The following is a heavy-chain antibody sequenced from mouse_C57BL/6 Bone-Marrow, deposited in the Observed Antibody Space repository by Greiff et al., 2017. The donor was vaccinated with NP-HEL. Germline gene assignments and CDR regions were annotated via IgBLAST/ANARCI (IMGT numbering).Heavy chain of an antibody. Sequence: VQLQQPGTVLVRPGASVKMSCKTSGYTFTSYWMHWVKQRPGQGLEWIGAIDPGNSDTSYNQKFKGKAKLTAVTSSSTAYMQLSSLTNEDSAVYCCTRGELDLDYFDYWGQGTTLTVSS. CDR2: IDPGNSDT. CDR3: TRGELDLDYFDY. V-gene: IGHV1-5*01. D-gene: IGHD4-1*01. CDR1: GYTFTSYW. J-gene: IGHJ2*01.